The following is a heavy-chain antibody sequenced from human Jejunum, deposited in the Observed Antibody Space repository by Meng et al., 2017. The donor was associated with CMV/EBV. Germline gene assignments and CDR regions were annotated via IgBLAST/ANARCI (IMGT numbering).Heavy chain of an antibody. Sequence: LQWSGHGWVKPSETLSLTRTGSGGSISSSSYHWGWIRQPPGKGLEWIGSIYYTGSTFYNPSLKSRVTMSVDTSKNQLSLNLSSVTAADTAVYFCARARRLEWLLDSWGQGTLVTVSS. J-gene: IGHJ4*02. V-gene: IGHV4-39*07. CDR3: ARARRLEWLLDS. CDR2: IYYTGST. CDR1: GGSISSSSYH. D-gene: IGHD3-3*01.